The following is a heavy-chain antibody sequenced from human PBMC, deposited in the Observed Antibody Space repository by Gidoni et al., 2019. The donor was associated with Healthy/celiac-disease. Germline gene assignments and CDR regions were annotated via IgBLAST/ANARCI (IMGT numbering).Heavy chain of an antibody. J-gene: IGHJ4*02. Sequence: QVQLVESGGGVVQPGRSLRLSCAASGFTFRSYAMHWVRQAPGKGLEWVAVISYDGSNKYYADSVKGRFTISRDNSKNTLYLQMNSLRAEDTAVYYCARGVCSGGSCYSVYWGQGTLVTVSS. V-gene: IGHV3-30-3*01. CDR2: ISYDGSNK. CDR3: ARGVCSGGSCYSVY. CDR1: GFTFRSYA. D-gene: IGHD2-15*01.